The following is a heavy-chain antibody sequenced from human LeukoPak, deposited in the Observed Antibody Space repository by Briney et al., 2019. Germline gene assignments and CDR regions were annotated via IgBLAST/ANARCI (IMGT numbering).Heavy chain of an antibody. CDR2: INHSGST. J-gene: IGHJ4*02. V-gene: IGHV4-34*01. CDR1: GGSFSGYY. CDR3: ARDLGEPFDY. D-gene: IGHD1-26*01. Sequence: SETLSLTCAVYGGSFSGYYWSWIRQPPGKGLEWIGEINHSGSTNYNPSLKSRVTISVDTSKNQFSLKLSSVTAADTAVYYCARDLGEPFDYWGQGTLVTVSS.